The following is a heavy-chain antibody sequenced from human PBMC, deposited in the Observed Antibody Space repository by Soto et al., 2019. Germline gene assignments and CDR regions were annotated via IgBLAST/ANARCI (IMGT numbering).Heavy chain of an antibody. V-gene: IGHV1-46*01. Sequence: ASVKVSCKASGYTFTSYYMHWVRQAPGQGLEWMGIINPSGGSTSYAQKLQGRVTMTRDTSTSTVYMELSSLRSEDTAVYYCARYDSGHDAFDIWGQGTMVTVSS. J-gene: IGHJ3*02. D-gene: IGHD5-12*01. CDR1: GYTFTSYY. CDR3: ARYDSGHDAFDI. CDR2: INPSGGST.